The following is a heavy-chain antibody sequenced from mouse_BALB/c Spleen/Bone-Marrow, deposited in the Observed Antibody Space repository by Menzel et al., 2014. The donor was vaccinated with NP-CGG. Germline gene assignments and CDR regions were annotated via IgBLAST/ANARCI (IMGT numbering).Heavy chain of an antibody. CDR2: IDPANGNT. CDR3: APYYYGSSLFAY. V-gene: IGHV14-3*02. D-gene: IGHD1-1*01. CDR1: GFNNKDTY. Sequence: VQLQQSGAELVKPGASVKLSCTASGFNNKDTYMHWVKQRPEQGLEWIGRIDPANGNTKYDPKFQGKATITADTSSNTAYLQLSSLTSEDTAVYYCAPYYYGSSLFAYWGQGTLVTVSA. J-gene: IGHJ3*01.